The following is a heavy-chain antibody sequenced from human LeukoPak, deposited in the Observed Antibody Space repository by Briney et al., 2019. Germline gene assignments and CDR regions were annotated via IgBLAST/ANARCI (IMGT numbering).Heavy chain of an antibody. CDR2: IYYSGST. V-gene: IGHV4-30-4*01. D-gene: IGHD2-2*01. CDR1: GGSISSGDYY. CDR3: ARWLGYCSNTSCHGDFEDY. Sequence: PSQTLSLTCTVSGGSISSGDYYWSWIRQPPGKGLEWIGYIYYSGSTYYNPSLKSRVTISVDTSKNQFSLKLSSVTAADTAVYYCARWLGYCSNTSCHGDFEDYWGQGTLVTVSS. J-gene: IGHJ4*02.